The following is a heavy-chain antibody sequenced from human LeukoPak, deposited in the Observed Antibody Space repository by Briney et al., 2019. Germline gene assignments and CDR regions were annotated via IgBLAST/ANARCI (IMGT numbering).Heavy chain of an antibody. CDR1: GDSVSSYY. CDR3: ARARLAMSDVFDS. Sequence: PSETLSPTCSVSGDSVSSYYWIWIRQPPGKGLEWIGYVYHSGSTNYNPSLNSRVTISLDTSKNQFSLKLTSVTAADTAVYYCARARLAMSDVFDSWGQGTLVTVSS. CDR2: VYHSGST. V-gene: IGHV4-59*02. J-gene: IGHJ4*02. D-gene: IGHD2-21*01.